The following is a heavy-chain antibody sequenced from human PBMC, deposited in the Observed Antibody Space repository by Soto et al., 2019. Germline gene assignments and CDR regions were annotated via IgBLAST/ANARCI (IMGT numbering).Heavy chain of an antibody. V-gene: IGHV3-33*06. CDR1: GCTFISYG. D-gene: IGHD6-13*01. Sequence: GGSLRLSCAPSGCTFISYGMHWVRQAPGKGLEWVAVIGGGGSDNYYAESVKGRFTISRDNSKNTLYLQLNSLRAEDTAVYYCAKRSGLSSSWYAFDYWGPGTLVTVSS. CDR3: AKRSGLSSSWYAFDY. J-gene: IGHJ4*02. CDR2: IGGGGSDN.